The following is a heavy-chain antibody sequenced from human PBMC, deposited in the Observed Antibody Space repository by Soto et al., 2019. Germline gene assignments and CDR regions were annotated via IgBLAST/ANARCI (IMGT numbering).Heavy chain of an antibody. CDR1: GDSFSSDAYS. Sequence: TLSLTCAVSGDSFSSDAYSGRWIRQSPGRGLEWIGYIYYSGTAFYNPSLKSRVTLSVLKSKNQFSLKLTSVTAADTAVYYCARVATSDHFDYWGPGTLVTVSS. CDR2: IYYSGTA. J-gene: IGHJ4*02. V-gene: IGHV4-30-2*06. CDR3: ARVATSDHFDY. D-gene: IGHD1-26*01.